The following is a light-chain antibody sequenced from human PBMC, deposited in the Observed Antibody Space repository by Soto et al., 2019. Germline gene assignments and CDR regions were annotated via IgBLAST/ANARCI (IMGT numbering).Light chain of an antibody. CDR1: SRDVGGYKY. Sequence: QSALTQPASVSGSPGQSITISCTGSSRDVGGYKYVPWYQHHPGTAPKLILYEVSNRPSGISDRFSGSKSGNTASLTISGLQAADEADYYCSSKTSSVTVAFGGGTQLTVL. J-gene: IGLJ2*01. CDR2: EVS. V-gene: IGLV2-14*01. CDR3: SSKTSSVTVA.